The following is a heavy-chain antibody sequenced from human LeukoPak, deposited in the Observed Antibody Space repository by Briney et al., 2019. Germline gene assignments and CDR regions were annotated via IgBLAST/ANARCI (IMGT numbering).Heavy chain of an antibody. V-gene: IGHV3-48*04. CDR3: ARDLGQQLSPFDY. Sequence: GGSLRLSCAASGFTFSSYAMSWVRQAPGKGLEWVSYISSSSSTIYYADSVKGRFTISRDNAKNSLYLQMNSLRAEDTAVYYCARDLGQQLSPFDYWGQGTLVTVSS. D-gene: IGHD6-13*01. J-gene: IGHJ4*02. CDR2: ISSSSSTI. CDR1: GFTFSSYA.